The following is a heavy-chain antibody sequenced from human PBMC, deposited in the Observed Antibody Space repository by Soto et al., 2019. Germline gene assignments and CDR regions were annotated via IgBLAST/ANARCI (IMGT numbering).Heavy chain of an antibody. V-gene: IGHV3-11*05. CDR3: ARDADILTGSDAFDI. CDR2: ISTSTSYT. CDR1: GFTFSDYY. D-gene: IGHD3-9*01. J-gene: IGHJ3*02. Sequence: QVQLVESGGGLVKPGGSLRLSCAASGFTFSDYYMSWIRQAPGKGLEWVSYISTSTSYTNYADSVKGRFTISRDNAKNSLYLQMNSPRAEDTAVYYCARDADILTGSDAFDIWGQGTMVTVSS.